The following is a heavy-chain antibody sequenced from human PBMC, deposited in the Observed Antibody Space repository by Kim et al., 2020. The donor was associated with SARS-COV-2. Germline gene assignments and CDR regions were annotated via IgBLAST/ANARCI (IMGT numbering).Heavy chain of an antibody. CDR1: GFTFSSYA. CDR3: AKDPIIVGRRGYRDDVDY. D-gene: IGHD5-12*01. CDR2: ISGSGGST. V-gene: IGHV3-23*01. J-gene: IGHJ4*02. Sequence: GGSLRLSCAASGFTFSSYAMSWVRQAPGKGLEWVSAISGSGGSTYYADSVKGRFTISRDNSKNTLYLQMNSLRAEDTAVYYCAKDPIIVGRRGYRDDVDYWGQGTLVTVSS.